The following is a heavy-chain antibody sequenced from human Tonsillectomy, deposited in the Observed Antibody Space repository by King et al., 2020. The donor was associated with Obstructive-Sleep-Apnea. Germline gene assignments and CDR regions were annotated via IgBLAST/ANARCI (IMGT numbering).Heavy chain of an antibody. CDR2: IYWNDDK. J-gene: IGHJ6*02. CDR1: GFSLITSGVG. Sequence: INLQESGPTLVKPPQTLTLTCTFSGFSLITSGVGVGWIRQPPGKALEWLALIYWNDDKRYSPSLKSRLTITKDTSKNQVVLTMTNMDPVDTATYFCAHLMTTAYYYGMDVWGQGTTVTVSS. CDR3: AHLMTTAYYYGMDV. D-gene: IGHD4-17*01. V-gene: IGHV2-5*01.